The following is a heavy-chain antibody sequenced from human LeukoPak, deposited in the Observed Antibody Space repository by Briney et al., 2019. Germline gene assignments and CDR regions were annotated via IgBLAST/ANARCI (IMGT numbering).Heavy chain of an antibody. Sequence: SETLSLTCTVSGGSISSYYWSWIRQPPGKGLEWIGYIYYSGSTNYNPSLKSRVTISVDTSKTQFSLKLSSVTAADTAVYYCARVYDISGYYLDAFDIWGQGTMVTVSS. CDR2: IYYSGST. V-gene: IGHV4-59*01. J-gene: IGHJ3*02. CDR3: ARVYDISGYYLDAFDI. CDR1: GGSISSYY. D-gene: IGHD3-22*01.